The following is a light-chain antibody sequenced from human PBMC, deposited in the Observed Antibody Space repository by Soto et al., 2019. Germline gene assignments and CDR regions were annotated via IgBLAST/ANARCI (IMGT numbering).Light chain of an antibody. J-gene: IGKJ1*01. V-gene: IGKV3-20*01. CDR2: GAS. Sequence: EIVLTQSPATLSLSPLERATLSCRASQSVSSYLAWYQQKPGQAPRLLIYGASNRATGIPDRFSGSGSGTDFTLTISRLEPEDFAVYYCQQYGSSGTFGQGTKVDIK. CDR3: QQYGSSGT. CDR1: QSVSSY.